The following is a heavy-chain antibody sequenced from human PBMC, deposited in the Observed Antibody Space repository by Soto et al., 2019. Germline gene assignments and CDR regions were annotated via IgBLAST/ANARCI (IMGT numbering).Heavy chain of an antibody. CDR3: ASSYYDFWSGYHPDYYYYGMDV. Sequence: ASVKVSCKASGGTFSSYAISWVRQAPGQGLEWMGGIIPIFGTANYAQKVQGRVTITADESTSTAYMELSSLRSEDTAVYYCASSYYDFWSGYHPDYYYYGMDVWGQGTTVTVSS. CDR1: GGTFSSYA. V-gene: IGHV1-69*13. CDR2: IIPIFGTA. J-gene: IGHJ6*02. D-gene: IGHD3-3*01.